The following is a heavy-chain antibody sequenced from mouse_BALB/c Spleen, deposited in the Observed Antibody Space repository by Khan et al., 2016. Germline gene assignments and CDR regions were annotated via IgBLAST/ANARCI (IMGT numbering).Heavy chain of an antibody. Sequence: QIQLVQSGPELKRPGKTVKISCKASGYTFTNYGINWVKQAPGNGLKWMGWINTYSGESTYADDFKGRFAFSLETSANTAYLQINNLKNEDTATYFCARYRYYYGSSRYFDVWGAGTTVTVSS. D-gene: IGHD1-1*01. CDR3: ARYRYYYGSSRYFDV. V-gene: IGHV9-3-1*01. CDR2: INTYSGES. J-gene: IGHJ1*01. CDR1: GYTFTNYG.